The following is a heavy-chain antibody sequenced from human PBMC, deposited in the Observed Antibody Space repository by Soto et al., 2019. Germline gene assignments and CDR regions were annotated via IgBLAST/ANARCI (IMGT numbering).Heavy chain of an antibody. V-gene: IGHV1-2*02. CDR1: GYTFTGYY. D-gene: IGHD6-13*01. Sequence: VKVSCKASGYTFTGYYMHWVRQAPGQGLEWMGWINPNSGGTNYAQKFQGRVTMTRDTSISTAYMELSRLRSDDTAVYYCAREGSSWYRWFDPWGQGTLVTVSS. CDR3: AREGSSWYRWFDP. CDR2: INPNSGGT. J-gene: IGHJ5*02.